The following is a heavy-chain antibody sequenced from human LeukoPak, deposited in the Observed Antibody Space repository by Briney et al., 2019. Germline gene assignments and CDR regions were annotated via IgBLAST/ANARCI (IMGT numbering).Heavy chain of an antibody. Sequence: SETLSLTCAVYGGSFSGYYRSWIRQPPGKGLEWIGEINHSGSTNYNPSLKSRVTISVDTSKNQFSLKLSSVTAADTAVYYCARRASTVLPWGQGTLVTVSS. CDR3: ARRASTVLP. CDR1: GGSFSGYY. D-gene: IGHD2-2*01. J-gene: IGHJ4*02. V-gene: IGHV4-34*01. CDR2: INHSGST.